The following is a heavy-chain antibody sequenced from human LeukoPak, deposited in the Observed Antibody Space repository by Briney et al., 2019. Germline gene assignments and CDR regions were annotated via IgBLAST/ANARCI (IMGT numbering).Heavy chain of an antibody. CDR3: AKHHGFWSGYLF. CDR2: IRSDGNVT. Sequence: GGSLRLSCEASGFLFKSNGMHWVRQAPGKGLEWVAFIRSDGNVTKYLDSVKGRFTISRDNSENTLYLQVTNLRPDDTAVYFCAKHHGFWSGYLFWGQGTLVTVSS. V-gene: IGHV3-30*02. J-gene: IGHJ4*02. D-gene: IGHD3-3*01. CDR1: GFLFKSNG.